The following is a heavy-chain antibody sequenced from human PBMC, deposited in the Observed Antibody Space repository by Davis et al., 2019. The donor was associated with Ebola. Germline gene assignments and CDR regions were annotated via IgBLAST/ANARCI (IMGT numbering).Heavy chain of an antibody. CDR3: ARANYDFWSGYYGWFDP. D-gene: IGHD3-3*01. J-gene: IGHJ5*02. CDR2: INPNSGGT. CDR1: GYTFTGYY. Sequence: ASVKVSCKASGYTFTGYYMHWVRQAPGQGLEWMGWINPNSGGTNYAQKFQGRVTMTRDTSISTAYMELSRLRSYDTAVYYCARANYDFWSGYYGWFDPWGQGTLVTVSS. V-gene: IGHV1-2*02.